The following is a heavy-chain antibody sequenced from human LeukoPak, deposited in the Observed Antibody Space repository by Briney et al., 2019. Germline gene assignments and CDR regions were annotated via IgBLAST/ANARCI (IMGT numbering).Heavy chain of an antibody. D-gene: IGHD2/OR15-2a*01. CDR2: IYYSGST. CDR1: GGSVSSGSYY. J-gene: IGHJ4*02. CDR3: AREPFRVYYFDY. V-gene: IGHV4-61*01. Sequence: PSETLSLTCTVSGGSVSSGSYYWSWIRQPPGKGLEWIGYIYYSGSTNYNPSLKSRVTISVDTSKNQFSLKLSSVTAADTAVHYCAREPFRVYYFDYWGQGTLVTVSS.